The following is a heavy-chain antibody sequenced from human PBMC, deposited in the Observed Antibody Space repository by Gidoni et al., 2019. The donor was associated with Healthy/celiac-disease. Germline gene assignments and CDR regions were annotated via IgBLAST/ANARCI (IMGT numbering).Heavy chain of an antibody. CDR1: GYNLTEVS. J-gene: IGHJ4*02. V-gene: IGHV1-24*01. CDR3: ATVAGTEKFDY. Sequence: QVQLVQSVAEVNKPGASVKVSCKVYGYNLTEVSMHWVRQAAGKGLEWMGVFDPEDGETIYAQKFQGRVTMTEDTSTDTAYMEMSSLRSEDTAVYYCATVAGTEKFDYWGQGTLVTVSS. CDR2: FDPEDGET. D-gene: IGHD6-19*01.